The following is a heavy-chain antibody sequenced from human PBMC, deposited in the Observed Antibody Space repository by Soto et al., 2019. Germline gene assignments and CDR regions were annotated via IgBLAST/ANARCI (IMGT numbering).Heavy chain of an antibody. CDR2: IRSKAYGGTT. Sequence: PGGSLRLSCTASGFTFGDYAMSWFRQAPGKGLEWVGFIRSKAYGGTTEYAASVKGRFTISRDDSKSIAYLQMNSLKTEDTAVYYCTRVLGLGSLLDAFDIWGQGTMVTVSS. V-gene: IGHV3-49*03. CDR3: TRVLGLGSLLDAFDI. CDR1: GFTFGDYA. J-gene: IGHJ3*02. D-gene: IGHD3-10*01.